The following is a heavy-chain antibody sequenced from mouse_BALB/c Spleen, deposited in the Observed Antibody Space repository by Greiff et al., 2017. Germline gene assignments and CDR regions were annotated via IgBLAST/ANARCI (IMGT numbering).Heavy chain of an antibody. V-gene: IGHV5-12-1*01. CDR2: ISSGGGST. CDR3: ARYYYAMDY. J-gene: IGHJ4*01. CDR1: GFAFSSYD. Sequence: EVHLVESGGGLVKPGGSLKLSCAASGFAFSSYDMSWVRQTPEKRLEWVAYISSGGGSTYYPDTVKGRFTISRDNAKNTLYLQMSSLKSEDTAMYYCARYYYAMDYWGQGTSVTVSS.